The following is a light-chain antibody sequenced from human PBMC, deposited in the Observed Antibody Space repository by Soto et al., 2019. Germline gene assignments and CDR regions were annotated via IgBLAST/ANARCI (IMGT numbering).Light chain of an antibody. Sequence: EIVLTQSPGTLSLSPGERATLSCRASQSVSSSYLAWYQQKPGQAPRLLIYGASSRATGIPDRFSGSGSGTDFTLTINRLEPEDFAVYYCQQYGSSPGFTFGHGTKVDIK. CDR2: GAS. CDR3: QQYGSSPGFT. CDR1: QSVSSSY. V-gene: IGKV3-20*01. J-gene: IGKJ3*01.